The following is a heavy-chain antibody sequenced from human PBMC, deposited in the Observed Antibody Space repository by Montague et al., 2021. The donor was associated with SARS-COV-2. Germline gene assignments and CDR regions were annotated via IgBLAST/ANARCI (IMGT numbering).Heavy chain of an antibody. Sequence: SLRLSCAGSGFTFTAYWMSWVRQAPGKGLEWVANIKQDGSERNYVDSMKGRFVVSRDNAKHSLYLQMNSLRPEDTAVYYCATPYYYGSGLNDAFDIWGQGTTVIVS. CDR2: IKQDGSER. CDR3: ATPYYYGSGLNDAFDI. V-gene: IGHV3-7*01. D-gene: IGHD3-10*01. J-gene: IGHJ3*02. CDR1: GFTFTAYW.